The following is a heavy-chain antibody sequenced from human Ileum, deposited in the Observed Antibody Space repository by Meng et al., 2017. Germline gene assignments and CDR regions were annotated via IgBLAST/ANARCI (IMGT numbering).Heavy chain of an antibody. Sequence: VRLQSSCPGLVGPSVSLALHVPVSGGSISSSFYWIWVRQSPGKGLEWIGQIYLAGSPNYNPSLESRVTISVDKSKNQFSLGLTSVTAADTAIFYCVRHGGKYFDSWGQGTLVTVSS. CDR3: VRHGGKYFDS. CDR1: GGSISSSFY. CDR2: IYLAGSP. V-gene: IGHV4-4*02. D-gene: IGHD2-15*01. J-gene: IGHJ4*02.